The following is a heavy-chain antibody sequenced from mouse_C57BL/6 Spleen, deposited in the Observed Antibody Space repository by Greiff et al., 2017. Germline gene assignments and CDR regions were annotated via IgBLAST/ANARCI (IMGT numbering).Heavy chain of an antibody. Sequence: VQLQQPGTELVKPGASVKLSCKASGYTFTSYWMHWVKQRPGQGLEWIGNINPSNGGTNYNEKFKSKATLTVDKSSSTAYMQLSSLTSEDSAVYYGARGGYYPSYAMDYWGQGTSVTVSS. CDR1: GYTFTSYW. CDR3: ARGGYYPSYAMDY. D-gene: IGHD2-3*01. V-gene: IGHV1-53*01. J-gene: IGHJ4*01. CDR2: INPSNGGT.